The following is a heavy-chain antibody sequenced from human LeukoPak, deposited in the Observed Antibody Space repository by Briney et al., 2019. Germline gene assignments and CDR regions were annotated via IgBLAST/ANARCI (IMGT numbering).Heavy chain of an antibody. CDR2: IYYSGTT. CDR3: ARYYFDSNSYYYGPRRPHPDYFDI. CDR1: GGSISSSSYY. V-gene: IGHV4-39*01. J-gene: IGHJ3*02. Sequence: SETLSLTCTVSGGSISSSSYYWGWFRQPPGKGLEWIGNIYYSGTTYYNPSLKSRVTISVDPSKNQFSLNLSSVTAADTAVYYCARYYFDSNSYYYGPRRPHPDYFDIWGQGTMVTVSS. D-gene: IGHD3-22*01.